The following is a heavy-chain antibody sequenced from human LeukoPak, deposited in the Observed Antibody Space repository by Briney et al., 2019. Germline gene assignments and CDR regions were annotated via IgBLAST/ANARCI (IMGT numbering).Heavy chain of an antibody. Sequence: GGSLRLSCAASGFTFRSYAMNWVRQAPGEGLEWVSAISGSDGNTYYADSVKGRFTISRDNSKNTLYLQMNSLRAEDTAVYYCARDRQPFLEWLLPLFDYWGQGTLVTVSS. V-gene: IGHV3-23*01. CDR1: GFTFRSYA. J-gene: IGHJ4*02. CDR3: ARDRQPFLEWLLPLFDY. D-gene: IGHD3-3*01. CDR2: ISGSDGNT.